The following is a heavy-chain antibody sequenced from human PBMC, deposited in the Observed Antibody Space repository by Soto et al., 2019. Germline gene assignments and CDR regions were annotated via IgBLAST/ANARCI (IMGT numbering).Heavy chain of an antibody. V-gene: IGHV3-7*01. CDR2: IKPDGSAK. CDR3: AREYTAWPLAYGLDV. CDR1: GFIFSTYW. D-gene: IGHD2-2*02. J-gene: IGHJ6*02. Sequence: GGSLRLSCAASGFIFSTYWMTWVRQAPGKGLEWVANIKPDGSAKNYVDSVKGRFTISRDNAKNSLYLQMDSLRAEDTAVYYCAREYTAWPLAYGLDVWGQGTTVTVSS.